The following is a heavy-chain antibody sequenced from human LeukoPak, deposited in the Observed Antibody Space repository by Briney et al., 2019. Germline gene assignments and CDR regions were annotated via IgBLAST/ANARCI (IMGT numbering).Heavy chain of an antibody. CDR2: IYHSGST. V-gene: IGHV4-30-2*01. CDR3: ARHLPGIAVAGLNFDY. D-gene: IGHD6-19*01. J-gene: IGHJ4*02. Sequence: SETLSLTCAVSGGSISSGGYSWSWIRQPPGKGLEWIGYIYHSGSTYYNPSLKSRVTISVDRSKNQFSLKLSSVTAADTAVYYCARHLPGIAVAGLNFDYWGQGTLVTVSS. CDR1: GGSISSGGYS.